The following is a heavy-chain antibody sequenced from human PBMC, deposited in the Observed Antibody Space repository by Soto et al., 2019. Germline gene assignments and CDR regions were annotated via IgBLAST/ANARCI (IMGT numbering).Heavy chain of an antibody. J-gene: IGHJ6*02. Sequence: QVQLVQSGAEVKKPGSSVKVSCKASGGTFSSYTISWVRQAPGQGLEWMGRIIPILGIANYAQKFQGRVTITADKSTSTAYMELSRLRSEDTAVYYCARGAQLWLTVDDGMDVWGQGTTVTVSS. CDR3: ARGAQLWLTVDDGMDV. CDR1: GGTFSSYT. D-gene: IGHD5-18*01. CDR2: IIPILGIA. V-gene: IGHV1-69*02.